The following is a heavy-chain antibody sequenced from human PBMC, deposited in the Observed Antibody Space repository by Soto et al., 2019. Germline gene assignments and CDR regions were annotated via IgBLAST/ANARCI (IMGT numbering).Heavy chain of an antibody. D-gene: IGHD6-19*01. CDR1: GYTFTSYG. CDR2: ISAYNGNT. V-gene: IGHV1-18*01. CDR3: ASYRGIAVAEARY. J-gene: IGHJ4*02. Sequence: ASVKLSCNASGYTFTSYGISLVRQAPGQGLEWMGWISAYNGNTNYAQKLQGRVTMTTDTSTSTAYMELRSLRSDDTAVYYCASYRGIAVAEARYWGQGTLVTVSS.